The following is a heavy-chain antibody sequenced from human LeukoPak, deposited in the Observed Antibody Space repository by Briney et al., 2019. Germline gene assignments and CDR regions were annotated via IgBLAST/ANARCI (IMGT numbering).Heavy chain of an antibody. V-gene: IGHV3-23*01. CDR2: ISGSGGST. J-gene: IGHJ4*02. CDR3: AKDGPYCSSTSCYY. Sequence: GGSLRLSCAASGFTFSSYAMSWVRQTPGKGLEWVSAISGSGGSTYYADSVKGRFTISRDNSKNTLYLQMNSLRAEDTAVYYCAKDGPYCSSTSCYYWGQGTLVTVSS. CDR1: GFTFSSYA. D-gene: IGHD2-2*01.